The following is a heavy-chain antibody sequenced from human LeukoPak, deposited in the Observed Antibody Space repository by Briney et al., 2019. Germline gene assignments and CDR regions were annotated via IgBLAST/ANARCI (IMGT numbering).Heavy chain of an antibody. CDR1: GGSISSYY. Sequence: PSETLSLTCTVSGGSISSYYWSWIRQPPGKGLEWIGDIYYSGSTNYNPSLKSRVTISGDTSKNQFSLTLSSVTAADTAVYYCARAPLVGYSGYRYFDYWGQGTLVTVSS. V-gene: IGHV4-59*01. J-gene: IGHJ4*02. CDR2: IYYSGST. D-gene: IGHD5-12*01. CDR3: ARAPLVGYSGYRYFDY.